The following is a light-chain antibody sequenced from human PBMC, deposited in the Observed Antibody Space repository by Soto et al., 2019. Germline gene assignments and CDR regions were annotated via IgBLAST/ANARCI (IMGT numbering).Light chain of an antibody. J-gene: IGLJ1*01. CDR1: SSNIGAGYE. CDR2: ENN. Sequence: QSVLTQPPSLSEAPGQRVTISCTGSSSNIGAGYEAHWYQQVPGTAPKLLIYENNNRPSGVPDRFSGSKSGTSASLAITGLQAEDEAEYYCQTYVSSLSGYVCGTGTKLPVL. CDR3: QTYVSSLSGYV. V-gene: IGLV1-40*01.